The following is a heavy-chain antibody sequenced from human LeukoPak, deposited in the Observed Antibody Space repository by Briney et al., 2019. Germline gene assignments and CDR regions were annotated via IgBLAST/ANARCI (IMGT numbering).Heavy chain of an antibody. CDR3: ARAWLSSSGTDAFDI. J-gene: IGHJ3*02. D-gene: IGHD3-22*01. CDR2: IYYSGST. V-gene: IGHV4-59*01. Sequence: SETLSLTCTVSGGSISSYYWSRIRQPPGKGLEWIGYIYYSGSTNYNPSLKSRVTISVDTSKNQFSLKLSSVTAADTAVYYCARAWLSSSGTDAFDIWGQGTMVTVSS. CDR1: GGSISSYY.